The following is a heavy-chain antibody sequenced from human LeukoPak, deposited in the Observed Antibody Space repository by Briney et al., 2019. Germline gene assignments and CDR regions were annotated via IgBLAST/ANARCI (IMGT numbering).Heavy chain of an antibody. V-gene: IGHV1-18*01. CDR1: GYTFTSYG. J-gene: IGHJ6*03. Sequence: GASVKVSCKASGYTFTSYGISWVRQAPGQGLEWMGWISAYNGNTNYAQKLQGRVTMTTDTSTSTAYMELRSLRSDDTAVYYCARDSEGMTTVTYYYMDVWGKGTTVTVSS. CDR2: ISAYNGNT. CDR3: ARDSEGMTTVTYYYMDV. D-gene: IGHD4-17*01.